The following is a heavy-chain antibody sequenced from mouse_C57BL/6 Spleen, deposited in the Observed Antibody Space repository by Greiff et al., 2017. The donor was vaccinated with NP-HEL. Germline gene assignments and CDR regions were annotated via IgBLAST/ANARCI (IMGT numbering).Heavy chain of an antibody. CDR2: ISDGGSYT. CDR3: ARDRHYGSSPLDY. CDR1: GFTFSSYA. J-gene: IGHJ2*01. Sequence: DVMLVESGGGLVKPGGSLKLSCAASGFTFSSYAMSWVRQTPEKRLEWVATISDGGSYTYYPDNVKGRFTISRDNAKNNLYLQMSHLKSEDTAMYYCARDRHYGSSPLDYWGQGTTLTVSS. V-gene: IGHV5-4*01. D-gene: IGHD1-1*01.